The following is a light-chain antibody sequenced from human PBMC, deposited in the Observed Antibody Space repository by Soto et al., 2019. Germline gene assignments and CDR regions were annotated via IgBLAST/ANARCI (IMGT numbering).Light chain of an antibody. Sequence: QSVLTQPASVSGSPGQSIXIXXXXXXXDXXSYNLVSWYQQHPGIAPKFMIYEGSKRPSGVSNRFSGSKSGNTASLTISGLQAEDEADYYCXSYAGGSHWVFGGGTKVTVL. CDR1: XXDXXSYNL. J-gene: IGLJ3*02. V-gene: IGLV2-23*01. CDR2: EGS. CDR3: XSYAGGSHWV.